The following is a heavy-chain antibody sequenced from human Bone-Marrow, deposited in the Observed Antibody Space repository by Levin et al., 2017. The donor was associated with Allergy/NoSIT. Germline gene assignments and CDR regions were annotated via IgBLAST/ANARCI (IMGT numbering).Heavy chain of an antibody. D-gene: IGHD6-19*01. CDR2: ISSSSSYI. V-gene: IGHV3-21*01. CDR3: ARERKGYSSGWPGAFDI. J-gene: IGHJ3*02. Sequence: PGGSLRLSCAASGFTFSSYSMNWVRQAPGKGLEWVSSISSSSSYIYYADSVKGRFTISRDNAKNSLYLQMNSLRAEDTAVYYCARERKGYSSGWPGAFDIWGQGTMVTVSS. CDR1: GFTFSSYS.